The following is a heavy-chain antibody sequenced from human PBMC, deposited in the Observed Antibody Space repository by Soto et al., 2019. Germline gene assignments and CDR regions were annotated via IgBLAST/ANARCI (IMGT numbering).Heavy chain of an antibody. CDR2: MNPNSGNT. Sequence: ASVKVSCKASGYTFTSYGINWVRQATGQGLEWMGWMNPNSGNTGYAQKFQGRVTMTRNTSISTAYMELSSLRSEDTAVYYCARDSPRIAAAGPYYFDYWGQGTLVTVSS. CDR1: GYTFTSYG. CDR3: ARDSPRIAAAGPYYFDY. D-gene: IGHD6-13*01. J-gene: IGHJ4*02. V-gene: IGHV1-8*01.